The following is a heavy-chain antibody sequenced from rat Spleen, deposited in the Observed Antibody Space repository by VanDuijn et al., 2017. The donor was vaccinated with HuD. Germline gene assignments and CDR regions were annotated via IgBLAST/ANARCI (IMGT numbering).Heavy chain of an antibody. V-gene: IGHV5-46*01. D-gene: IGHD4-3*01. J-gene: IGHJ2*01. CDR3: TRTPYSGLDY. CDR2: ISTSGGST. CDR1: GFTFSSFP. Sequence: EVQLVESGGGLVQPGRSMKLSCAASGFTFSSFPMAWVRQAPTKGLEWVATISTSGGSTYYRDSVKGRFTISRDNAKSTLYLQMNSLRSEDTATYYCTRTPYSGLDYWGQGVMVTVSS.